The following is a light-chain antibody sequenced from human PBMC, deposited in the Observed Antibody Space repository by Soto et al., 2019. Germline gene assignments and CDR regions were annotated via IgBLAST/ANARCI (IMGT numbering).Light chain of an antibody. CDR3: SSYISSITSHV. V-gene: IGLV2-18*02. J-gene: IGLJ1*01. Sequence: QSALTQPPSVSGSPGQSVTISCTGSESDFATHNSVSWYQQAPGTAAKLIIFEVNNRPSGVPDRFSESKSGNTASLTISGLRPEDEADYYCSSYISSITSHVFGTGTKLTVL. CDR1: ESDFATHNS. CDR2: EVN.